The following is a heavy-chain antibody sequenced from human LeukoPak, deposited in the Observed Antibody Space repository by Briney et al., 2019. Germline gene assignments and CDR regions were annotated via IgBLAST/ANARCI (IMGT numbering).Heavy chain of an antibody. V-gene: IGHV2-5*02. D-gene: IGHD4-17*01. CDR2: IYWDDNK. CDR1: GFSLRTTGVG. CDR3: AHYGDYRFLYYFDH. Sequence: SGPTLVKPTQTLTLTCTFSGFSLRTTGVGVGWIRQPPGKALEWLALIYWDDNKLYSPSLKSRLTIIKDTSKNQAVLTMTNMGPVDTATYYCAHYGDYRFLYYFDHWGQGTLVTVSS. J-gene: IGHJ4*02.